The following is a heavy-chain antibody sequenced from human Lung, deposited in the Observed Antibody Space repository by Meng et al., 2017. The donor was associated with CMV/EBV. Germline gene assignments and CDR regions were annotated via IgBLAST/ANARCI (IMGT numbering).Heavy chain of an antibody. CDR2: ISSSGSTI. J-gene: IGHJ6*02. V-gene: IGHV3-48*03. Sequence: GESLKISCAASGFTFSSYEMNWVRQAPGKGLEWVSYISSSGSTIYYADSVKGRFTISRDNAKNSLYLQMNSLRAEDTAVYYCASLKDIVVVPAAKGSKYYYYGMDVWXQGTTVXVSS. D-gene: IGHD2-2*01. CDR3: ASLKDIVVVPAAKGSKYYYYGMDV. CDR1: GFTFSSYE.